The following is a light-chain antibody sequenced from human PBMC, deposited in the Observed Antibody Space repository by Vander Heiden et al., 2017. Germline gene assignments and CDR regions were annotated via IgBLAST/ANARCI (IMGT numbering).Light chain of an antibody. J-gene: IGLJ1*01. V-gene: IGLV2-14*03. CDR3: NSFTSTQTGV. CDR2: DVN. CDR1: SSDVGGYNY. Sequence: QSALPQAASVSRSPGQSITISCTGTSSDVGGYNYVSWYQQHPGEAPKLLIYDVNTRPAGVSNRFSGSKSGNTASLTISGLKAEDEADYYCNSFTSTQTGVFGTGTKVTVL.